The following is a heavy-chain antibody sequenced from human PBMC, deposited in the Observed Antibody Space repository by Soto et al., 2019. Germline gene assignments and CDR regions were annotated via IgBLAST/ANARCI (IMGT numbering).Heavy chain of an antibody. CDR2: IYSGGRT. CDR1: GFTVSDNY. Sequence: EVQLVESGGGLVQPGGSLRLSCAASGFTVSDNYMSWVRQAPGKGLEWVSVIYSGGRTYYADSVEGRFTISRAISRNTVYLQMNSLRVEDTAVYYCARPRGNGCPDYWGQGTLVTVSS. D-gene: IGHD2-8*01. CDR3: ARPRGNGCPDY. J-gene: IGHJ4*02. V-gene: IGHV3-66*04.